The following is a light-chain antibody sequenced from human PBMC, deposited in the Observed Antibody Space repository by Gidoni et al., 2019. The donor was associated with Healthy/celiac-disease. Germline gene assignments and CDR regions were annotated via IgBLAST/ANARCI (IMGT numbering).Light chain of an antibody. V-gene: IGLV3-1*01. CDR2: QDN. CDR1: KLGDKY. CDR3: QAWDSSVV. Sequence: SYDLTQPPSVSVSPGQTASITCSGDKLGDKYASWYQQKPGQSPVLVIYQDNKRPSGIPGRFSGSNSGNTATLTISGTQAIDEADYYCQAWDSSVVFGGGTKLTVL. J-gene: IGLJ2*01.